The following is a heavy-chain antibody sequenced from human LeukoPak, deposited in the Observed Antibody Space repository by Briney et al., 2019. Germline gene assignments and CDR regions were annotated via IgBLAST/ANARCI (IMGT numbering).Heavy chain of an antibody. D-gene: IGHD6-6*01. J-gene: IGHJ3*02. CDR2: IRYDGSNK. CDR1: GFTFSSYG. Sequence: GGSLRLSCAASGFTFSSYGMHWVRQAPGKGLEWVAFIRYDGSNKYYADSVKGRFTISRDNSKNTLYLQMNSLRAEDTAVYYCAKAYYEYSSPDAFDIWGQGTMVTVSS. V-gene: IGHV3-30*02. CDR3: AKAYYEYSSPDAFDI.